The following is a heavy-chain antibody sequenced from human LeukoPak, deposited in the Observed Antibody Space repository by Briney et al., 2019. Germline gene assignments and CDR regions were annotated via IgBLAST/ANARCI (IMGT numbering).Heavy chain of an antibody. CDR3: ARDFLAAAGSFDY. Sequence: GGSLRLSCAASGFTFSSFGMHWVRQAPGKGLEWVAFIRYDGSTKHYADSVKGRFTFSRDNSKNTLYLQMNSLRAEDTAVYYCARDFLAAAGSFDYWGQGTLVTVSS. CDR1: GFTFSSFG. J-gene: IGHJ4*02. CDR2: IRYDGSTK. D-gene: IGHD6-13*01. V-gene: IGHV3-30*02.